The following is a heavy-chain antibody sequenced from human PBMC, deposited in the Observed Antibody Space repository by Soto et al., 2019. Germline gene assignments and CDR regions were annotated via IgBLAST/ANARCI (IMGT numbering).Heavy chain of an antibody. CDR3: ARDQSYYYGSENYFDY. Sequence: EVQLVESGGGLVKPGGSLRLSCAASGFTFSSYSMNWVRQAPGKGLEWVSSISSISSYIYYADSVKGRFTISRDNAKNTLDLQMNSLRAGDTAVYYCARDQSYYYGSENYFDYWGQGTLVTVSS. CDR1: GFTFSSYS. D-gene: IGHD3-10*01. J-gene: IGHJ4*02. V-gene: IGHV3-21*01. CDR2: ISSISSYI.